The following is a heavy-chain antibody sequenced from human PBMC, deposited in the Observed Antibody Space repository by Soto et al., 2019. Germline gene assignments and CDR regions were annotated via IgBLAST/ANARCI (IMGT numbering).Heavy chain of an antibody. Sequence: ASVKVSCKASGYTFTNFAVHWVRQAPGQRLEWMGWINAGNGNTKYSQKFQGRVTISRDTSASTGYMELSSLRSEDTAVYYCARPPHYYDSCGYDYWGQGTLVTVSS. CDR1: GYTFTNFA. CDR3: ARPPHYYDSCGYDY. V-gene: IGHV1-3*01. D-gene: IGHD3-22*01. CDR2: INAGNGNT. J-gene: IGHJ4*02.